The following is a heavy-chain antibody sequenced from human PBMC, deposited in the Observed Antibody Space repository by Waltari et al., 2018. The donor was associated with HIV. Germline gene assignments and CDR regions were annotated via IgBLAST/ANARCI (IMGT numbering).Heavy chain of an antibody. CDR1: ASSISSGYY. J-gene: IGHJ3*02. Sequence: QVQLQESGPGVVKPSETLSLTCTVSASSISSGYYWGWIRQSPGKGLEWIGSIYRSGTTYYNQSLKSRVTISVNMSKNQFSLKLTSMTAADTALYYCARDQDYYDSSGYTCYAFEMWGPGTMVTVSS. D-gene: IGHD3-22*01. V-gene: IGHV4-38-2*02. CDR2: IYRSGTT. CDR3: ARDQDYYDSSGYTCYAFEM.